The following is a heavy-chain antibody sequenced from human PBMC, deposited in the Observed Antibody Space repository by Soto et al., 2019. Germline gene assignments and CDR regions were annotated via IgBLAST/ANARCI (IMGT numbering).Heavy chain of an antibody. CDR2: IVVGSGNT. J-gene: IGHJ6*02. CDR3: AANMVRGVVDYGMDV. D-gene: IGHD3-10*01. V-gene: IGHV1-58*02. CDR1: GFTFTSSA. Sequence: QMQLVQSGPEVKKPGTSVKVSCKASGFTFTSSAMQWVRQARGQRLEWIGWIVVGSGNTNYAQKFQERVTITRDMSTSPAYMELSSLRSEDTAVYYCAANMVRGVVDYGMDVWGQGTTVTVSS.